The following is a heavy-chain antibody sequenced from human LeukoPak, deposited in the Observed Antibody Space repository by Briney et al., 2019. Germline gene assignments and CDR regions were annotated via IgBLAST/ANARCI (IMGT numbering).Heavy chain of an antibody. CDR2: TNHSGST. J-gene: IGHJ3*02. Sequence: PSETLSLTCAVHGGSFSGYYWSWIRQPPGKGLEWIGETNHSGSTNYNPSLKSRVTISVDTSKNQFSLKLSSVTAADTAVYYCAKSNGYGLVDIWGQGTMVTVSS. CDR3: AKSNGYGLVDI. D-gene: IGHD3-10*01. CDR1: GGSFSGYY. V-gene: IGHV4-34*01.